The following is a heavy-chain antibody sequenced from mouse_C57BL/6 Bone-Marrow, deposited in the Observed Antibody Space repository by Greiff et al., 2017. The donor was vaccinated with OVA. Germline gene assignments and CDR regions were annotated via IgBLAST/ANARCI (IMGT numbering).Heavy chain of an antibody. CDR3: ASNYYDNYDY. D-gene: IGHD2-1*01. CDR2: IYPRSGNT. CDR1: GYTFTSYG. V-gene: IGHV1-81*01. J-gene: IGHJ2*01. Sequence: QVQLQQSGAELARPGASVKLSCKASGYTFTSYGISWVKQRPGQGLEWIGEIYPRSGNTYYNEKFKGKATLTEDKSSSTAYMELRSLTSEDSAVYFCASNYYDNYDYWGQGTTLTVSS.